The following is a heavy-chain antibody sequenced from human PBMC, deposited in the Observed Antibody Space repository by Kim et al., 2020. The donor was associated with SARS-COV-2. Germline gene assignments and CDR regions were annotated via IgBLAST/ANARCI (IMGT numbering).Heavy chain of an antibody. J-gene: IGHJ3*01. CDR1: GFTFSSYG. V-gene: IGHV3-33*05. Sequence: GGSLRLSCAASGFTFSSYGMHWVRQAPGKGLEWVAVISFDGRNNYYADSVTGRFTFSRDNSKNTLYLQMNSLRAEDTAACYCARDGLRYFDWSDYDAFDVGRRGTMVTVS. CDR3: ARDGLRYFDWSDYDAFDV. CDR2: ISFDGRNN. D-gene: IGHD3-9*01.